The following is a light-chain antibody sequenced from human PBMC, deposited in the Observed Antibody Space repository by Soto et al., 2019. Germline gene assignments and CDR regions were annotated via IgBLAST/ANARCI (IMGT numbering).Light chain of an antibody. J-gene: IGKJ1*01. V-gene: IGKV1-39*01. Sequence: DIQMTQSPSSLSASVGDRVTITCRASQSISSFLNWYQQKPGTAPKLLIYAASSLQSGVPSRFSGSGSGTDFTLTISSLQPEDFATYFCQQSYSTPPWTFGQGTKVDI. CDR2: AAS. CDR1: QSISSF. CDR3: QQSYSTPPWT.